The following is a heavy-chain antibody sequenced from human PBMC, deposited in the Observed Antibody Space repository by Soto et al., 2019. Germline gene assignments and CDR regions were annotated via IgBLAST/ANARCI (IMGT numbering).Heavy chain of an antibody. CDR3: ARGLLDYGPIYFQH. Sequence: EVQLVEAGGGWVQPGASMRLSCAASGFTVSSIYMSWVRQAPGKGLELVSVIYSEGSTYYADSVKGRFTISRHISKNTLYLQMNSLRAEDTAVYYCARGLLDYGPIYFQHWGQGTLVPVSS. CDR1: GFTVSSIY. D-gene: IGHD4-17*01. CDR2: IYSEGST. V-gene: IGHV3-53*04. J-gene: IGHJ1*01.